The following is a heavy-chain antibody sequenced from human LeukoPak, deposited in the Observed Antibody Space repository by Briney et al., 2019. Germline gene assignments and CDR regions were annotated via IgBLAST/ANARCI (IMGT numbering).Heavy chain of an antibody. Sequence: PGGSLRLSCAASGFTFSSYAMSWVRQAPGKGLEWVSSISGSGGITYYADSVKGRFTFSRDNSKNTLYLQMNSLRAEDTAVYYCAKVSGFWSGYFDYFDYWGQGTLVTVSS. V-gene: IGHV3-23*01. D-gene: IGHD3-3*01. CDR1: GFTFSSYA. CDR2: ISGSGGIT. CDR3: AKVSGFWSGYFDYFDY. J-gene: IGHJ4*02.